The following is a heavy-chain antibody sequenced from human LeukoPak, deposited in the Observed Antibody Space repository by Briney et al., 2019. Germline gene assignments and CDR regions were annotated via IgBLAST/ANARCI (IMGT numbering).Heavy chain of an antibody. V-gene: IGHV1-18*01. CDR3: WGDQIAAGLNWFDP. Sequence: ASVKVSCKASGYTFTSYGISWVRQAPGQGLEWMGWISAYNGNPNYAQKLQGRVPMTTDTSTSTAYMELKSLGSDDPAVYYCWGDQIAAGLNWFDPWGQGTLVTVSS. CDR1: GYTFTSYG. J-gene: IGHJ5*02. D-gene: IGHD6-25*01. CDR2: ISAYNGNP.